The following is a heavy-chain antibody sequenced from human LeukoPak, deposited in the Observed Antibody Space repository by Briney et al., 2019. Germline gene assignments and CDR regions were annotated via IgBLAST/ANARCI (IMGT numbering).Heavy chain of an antibody. CDR2: ISSSSSYI. CDR3: ARDWGYYDSSGYSRDY. D-gene: IGHD3-22*01. Sequence: GESLKISCAASGFTFSSYSMNWVRQAPGKGLEWVSSISSSSSYIYYADSVKGRFTISRDNAKNSLYLQMNSLRAEDTAVYYCARDWGYYDSSGYSRDYWGQGTLVTVSS. J-gene: IGHJ4*02. CDR1: GFTFSSYS. V-gene: IGHV3-21*01.